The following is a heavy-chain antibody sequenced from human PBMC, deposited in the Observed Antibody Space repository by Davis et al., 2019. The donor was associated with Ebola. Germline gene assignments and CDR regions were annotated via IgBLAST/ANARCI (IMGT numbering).Heavy chain of an antibody. Sequence: SETLSLTCAVYGGSFSGYYWSWIRQPPGKGLEWIGEINHSGSTNYNPPLKSRFTISVDTSKNQFSLKLSSVTAADTAVYYCARGAAISRFDPWGQGTLVTVSS. J-gene: IGHJ5*02. CDR2: INHSGST. D-gene: IGHD6-25*01. V-gene: IGHV4-34*01. CDR1: GGSFSGYY. CDR3: ARGAAISRFDP.